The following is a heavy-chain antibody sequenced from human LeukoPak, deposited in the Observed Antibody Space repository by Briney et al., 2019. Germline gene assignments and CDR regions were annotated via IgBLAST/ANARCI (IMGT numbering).Heavy chain of an antibody. Sequence: SETLSLTCTVSGGSISSYYWSWIRQPPGKGLVWIGYISYSGTTHYNPSLKSRVTISVDTSNNQFSLKLNSVTAADTAMYYCARPLPSRITMVRGGYAFDIWGQGTMVTVSS. V-gene: IGHV4-59*08. CDR2: ISYSGTT. J-gene: IGHJ3*02. CDR1: GGSISSYY. CDR3: ARPLPSRITMVRGGYAFDI. D-gene: IGHD3-10*01.